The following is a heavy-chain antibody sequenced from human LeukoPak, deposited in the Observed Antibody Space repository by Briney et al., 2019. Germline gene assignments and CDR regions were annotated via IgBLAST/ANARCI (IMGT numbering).Heavy chain of an antibody. V-gene: IGHV1-69*04. CDR2: IIPILGIA. CDR1: GGTFSSYA. D-gene: IGHD3-22*01. CDR3: ARADSYYDSSGAVVRAFDI. Sequence: SVKVSCKASGGTFSSYAISWVRQAPGQGLEWMGRIIPILGIANYAQKFQGRVTITADKSTSTAYMELSSLRSEDTAVYYCARADSYYDSSGAVVRAFDIWGQGTMVTVSS. J-gene: IGHJ3*02.